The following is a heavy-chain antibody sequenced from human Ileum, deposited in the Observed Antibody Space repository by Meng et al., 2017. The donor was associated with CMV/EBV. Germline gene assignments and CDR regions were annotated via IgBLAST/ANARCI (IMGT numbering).Heavy chain of an antibody. D-gene: IGHD6-13*01. CDR3: ARDADGPGSLIDY. Sequence: RGGLVPAGWSLRLSCAVSGFTFTDYWMQWVRQAPGKGLVWVSRIDIDGSITTFSDSVKGRFTISRDNAKNTLYLEMNSLRAEDTAVYYCARDADGPGSLIDYWGRGTLVTVSS. J-gene: IGHJ4*01. CDR1: GFTFTDYW. V-gene: IGHV3-74*01. CDR2: IDIDGSIT.